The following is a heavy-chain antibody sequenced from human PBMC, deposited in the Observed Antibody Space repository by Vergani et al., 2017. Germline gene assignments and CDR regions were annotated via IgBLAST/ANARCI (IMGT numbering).Heavy chain of an antibody. D-gene: IGHD1-26*01. J-gene: IGHJ4*02. CDR3: ARIRRRRVVGATTDYFDY. CDR1: GFSLSTSGMC. V-gene: IGHV2-70*15. CDR2: IDWDDDK. Sequence: QVTLRESGPALVKPTQTLTLTCTFSGFSLSTSGMCVSWIRQPPGKALEWLARIDWDDDKYYSTSLKTRLTISKDTSNNQVVLTMTNMDPVDTDTYYCARIRRRRVVGATTDYFDYWGQGTLVTVSS.